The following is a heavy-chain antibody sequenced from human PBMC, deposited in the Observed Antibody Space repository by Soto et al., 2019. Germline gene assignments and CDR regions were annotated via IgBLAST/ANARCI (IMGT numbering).Heavy chain of an antibody. Sequence: ASVKVSFKASGYTFRSYGISWVRQAPGQGLEWMGWINPNSGGTNYAQKFQGRVTMTRDTSISTAYMELSRLRSDDTAVYYCAREGYYDSSGPASYGMDVWGQGTTVTVSS. J-gene: IGHJ6*02. CDR2: INPNSGGT. CDR3: AREGYYDSSGPASYGMDV. CDR1: GYTFRSYG. V-gene: IGHV1-2*02. D-gene: IGHD3-22*01.